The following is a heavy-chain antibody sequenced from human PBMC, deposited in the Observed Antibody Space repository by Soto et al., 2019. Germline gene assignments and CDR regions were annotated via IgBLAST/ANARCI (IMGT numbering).Heavy chain of an antibody. D-gene: IGHD4-17*01. CDR1: GFTFGDHG. V-gene: IGHV3-20*04. J-gene: IGHJ4*02. CDR3: ALSHTVTTDY. Sequence: PGGSLRLSCIASGFTFGDHGMTWVRQAPGKGLEWVASIIWNGGTTDYADSVKGRFTISRDNAKNSVYLQMNSLRAEDTAFYYCALSHTVTTDYWGQGTLVTVSS. CDR2: IIWNGGTT.